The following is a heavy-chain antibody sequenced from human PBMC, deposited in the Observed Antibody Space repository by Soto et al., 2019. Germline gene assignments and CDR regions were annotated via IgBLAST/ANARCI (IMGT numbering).Heavy chain of an antibody. D-gene: IGHD6-6*01. CDR1: GFSVRNYG. Sequence: QVQLVDSGGGVVQPGMSLRVSWADSGFSVRNYGMHWVRQAPGKGLEWVAVISFDGSKNYYGDSVKGRFTISRDNSKNTVYLQLNSLRPEDTAVYYCAKALVWKLDPPDYYGMAVWGQGTTVTFSS. J-gene: IGHJ6*02. V-gene: IGHV3-30*18. CDR2: ISFDGSKN. CDR3: AKALVWKLDPPDYYGMAV.